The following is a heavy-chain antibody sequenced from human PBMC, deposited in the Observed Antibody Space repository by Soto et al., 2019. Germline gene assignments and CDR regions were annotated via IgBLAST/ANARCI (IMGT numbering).Heavy chain of an antibody. J-gene: IGHJ6*02. CDR1: GYSFTSYW. V-gene: IGHV5-51*01. CDR2: IYPGDSDT. CDR3: ATSTGGYYDFGSGYYEYYYYGMDV. Sequence: PGESLKISCKGSGYSFTSYWIGWVRQMPGKGLEWMGIIYPGDSDTRYSPSFQGQVTISADKSISTAYLQWSSLKASDTAMYYCATSTGGYYDFGSGYYEYYYYGMDVWGQGTTVTVSS. D-gene: IGHD3-3*01.